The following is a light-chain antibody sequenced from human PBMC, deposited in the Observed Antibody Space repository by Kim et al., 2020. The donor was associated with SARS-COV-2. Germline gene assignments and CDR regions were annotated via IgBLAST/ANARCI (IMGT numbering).Light chain of an antibody. Sequence: DIRMTQSPSTLSASVGDRVTITCRASQSITNRLAWYQQKPGKAPKLLIYKASTLETGVPSRFSGSGSGTEFTLTISSLQPDDFATYYCQKYNDYSKTFGQGTKVDIK. CDR1: QSITNR. J-gene: IGKJ1*01. CDR2: KAS. V-gene: IGKV1-5*03. CDR3: QKYNDYSKT.